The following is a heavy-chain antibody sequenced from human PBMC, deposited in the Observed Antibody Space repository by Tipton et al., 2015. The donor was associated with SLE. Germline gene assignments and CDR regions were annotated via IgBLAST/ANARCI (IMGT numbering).Heavy chain of an antibody. D-gene: IGHD3-10*01. Sequence: TLSLTCTVSGGSINGYYWNWFRQPPGRELEWIGYIYHSGSTNYNPSLKSRVTMSVDTSKNQFSLKLTSVTAADTAVYYCTVMYGSGSYPFDHWGQGTLVTVSS. CDR1: GGSINGYY. CDR2: IYHSGST. V-gene: IGHV4-59*08. J-gene: IGHJ5*02. CDR3: TVMYGSGSYPFDH.